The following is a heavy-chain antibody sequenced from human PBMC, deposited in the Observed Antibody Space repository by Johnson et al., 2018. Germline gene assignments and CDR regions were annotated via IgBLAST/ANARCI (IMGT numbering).Heavy chain of an antibody. Sequence: QVQLVESGGGVVQPGRSLRLSCAASGFTFSSYAMHWVRQAPGKGLEWVAVMSYDGINKYYTDSVKGRFTISRDNSKNTLYLQMNSLKAEDTAVYYCARRVEWLLNYYYYYMDVWGKGTTVTVSS. J-gene: IGHJ6*03. V-gene: IGHV3-30-3*01. D-gene: IGHD3-3*01. CDR1: GFTFSSYA. CDR3: ARRVEWLLNYYYYYMDV. CDR2: MSYDGINK.